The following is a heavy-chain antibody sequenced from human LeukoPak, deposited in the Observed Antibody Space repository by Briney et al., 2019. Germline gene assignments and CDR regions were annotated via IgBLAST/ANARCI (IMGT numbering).Heavy chain of an antibody. Sequence: SETLSLTCAVYGGSFSGYYWSWIRQPPGKGLEWIGEINHSGSTNYNPSLKSRVTISVDTSKNQFSLKLSSVTAADTAVYYCARAGGQGGDCSSTSCYLSNWFDPWGQGTLVTVSS. CDR3: ARAGGQGGDCSSTSCYLSNWFDP. V-gene: IGHV4-34*01. CDR2: INHSGST. CDR1: GGSFSGYY. D-gene: IGHD2-2*01. J-gene: IGHJ5*02.